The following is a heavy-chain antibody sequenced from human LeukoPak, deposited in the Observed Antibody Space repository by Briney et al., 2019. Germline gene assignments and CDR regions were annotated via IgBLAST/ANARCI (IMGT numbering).Heavy chain of an antibody. J-gene: IGHJ4*02. V-gene: IGHV3-7*01. CDR3: ARGRPHGNDY. CDR2: IKQDGSEK. CDR1: GFTFSSYW. D-gene: IGHD4-23*01. Sequence: SGGSLRLSCAASGFTFSSYWMSWVRQAPGKGLEWVANIKQDGSEKYYVDSVKGRFSISRDNAKNTLYLQMNSLRVEDTAVYYCARGRPHGNDYWGQGTLVTVSS.